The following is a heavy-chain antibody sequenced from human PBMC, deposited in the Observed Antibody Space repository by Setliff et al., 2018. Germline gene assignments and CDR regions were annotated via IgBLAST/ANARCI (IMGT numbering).Heavy chain of an antibody. J-gene: IGHJ4*02. CDR2: IIHSGST. Sequence: SETLSLTCAVYGGSFSGYYWSWIRQPPGKRLEWIGEIIHSGSTNYNPSLKSRVTISVDTSNNQFSLKLNSVTAADTGVYYCARHVGGAGGLDYWGQGTLVTVSS. V-gene: IGHV4-34*12. CDR3: ARHVGGAGGLDY. CDR1: GGSFSGYY. D-gene: IGHD1-26*01.